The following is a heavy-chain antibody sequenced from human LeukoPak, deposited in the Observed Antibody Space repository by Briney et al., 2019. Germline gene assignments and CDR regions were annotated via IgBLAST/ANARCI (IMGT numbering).Heavy chain of an antibody. J-gene: IGHJ4*02. CDR3: ARNLLGYCSSTSCYNQPLGY. V-gene: IGHV3-9*01. Sequence: PGRSLRLSCAASGFTFDDYAMHWVRQAPGKGLERVSGISWNSGSIGYADSVKGRFTISRDNAKNSLYLQMNSLRAEDTALYYCARNLLGYCSSTSCYNQPLGYWGQGTLVTVSS. CDR1: GFTFDDYA. CDR2: ISWNSGSI. D-gene: IGHD2-2*02.